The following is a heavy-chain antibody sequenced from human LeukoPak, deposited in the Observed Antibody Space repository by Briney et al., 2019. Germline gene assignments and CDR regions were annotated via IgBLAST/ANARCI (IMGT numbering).Heavy chain of an antibody. CDR2: IVGDSSKT. V-gene: IGHV3-23*01. D-gene: IGHD2-21*01. Sequence: PGGSLRLSCATSGLTFHDYAMTWVRQAPGKGLEWVSTIVGDSSKTYYADSVKGRFTISRDNSNYMLFLHMNNLRAEDTAIYYCAKQPYNYYYLDVWGKGTTVTVSS. CDR1: GLTFHDYA. J-gene: IGHJ6*03. CDR3: AKQPYNYYYLDV.